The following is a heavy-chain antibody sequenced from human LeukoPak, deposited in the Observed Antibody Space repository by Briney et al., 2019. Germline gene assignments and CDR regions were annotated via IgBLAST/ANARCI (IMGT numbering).Heavy chain of an antibody. CDR3: ARDRFDSSGYYYLDYFDY. Sequence: SETLSLTCAVYGGSFSGYYWSWIRQPPGKGLEWIGEINHRGSTNYNPSLKSRVTISVDTSKNQFSLKLSSVTAADTAVYYCARDRFDSSGYYYLDYFDYWGQGTLVTASS. V-gene: IGHV4-34*01. J-gene: IGHJ4*02. CDR1: GGSFSGYY. D-gene: IGHD3-22*01. CDR2: INHRGST.